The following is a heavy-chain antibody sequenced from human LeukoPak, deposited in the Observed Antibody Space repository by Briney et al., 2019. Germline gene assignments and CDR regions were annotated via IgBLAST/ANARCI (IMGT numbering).Heavy chain of an antibody. CDR1: GYTFTSYD. D-gene: IGHD3-22*01. V-gene: IGHV1-69*13. J-gene: IGHJ4*02. CDR2: IIPIFGTA. Sequence: ASVKVSCKASGYTFTSYDINWVRQAPGQGLEWMGGIIPIFGTANYAQKFQGRVTITADESTSTAYMELSSLRSEDTAVYYCARLGYDSSGYYYTDYWGQGTLVTVSS. CDR3: ARLGYDSSGYYYTDY.